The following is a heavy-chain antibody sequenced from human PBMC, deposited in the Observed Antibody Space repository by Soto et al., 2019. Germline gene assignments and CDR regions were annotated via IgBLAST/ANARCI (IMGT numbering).Heavy chain of an antibody. CDR1: GFSLTSGVG. J-gene: IGHJ4*02. Sequence: QITLKESGPTLVRPPQTLTLTCTFSGFSLTSGVGVGWIRQPPGKALEWLALIYWDDDKRYSPSLKNRLTITKDTSKNQVVLTMTNVGPVDTATYFCAHIDPEIVTVGGHGGFDYWGQGTLVTFSS. D-gene: IGHD5-12*01. V-gene: IGHV2-5*02. CDR3: AHIDPEIVTVGGHGGFDY. CDR2: IYWDDDK.